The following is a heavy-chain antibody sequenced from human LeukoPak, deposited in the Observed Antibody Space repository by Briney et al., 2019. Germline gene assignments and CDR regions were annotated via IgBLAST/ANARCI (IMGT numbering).Heavy chain of an antibody. J-gene: IGHJ6*03. Sequence: GESLQISCKGSGYSFTTYWIGWVRQMPGKGLEWMGIIYPGDSDTKYSPSFQGQVTISADKAISTAYLQWSNLKASDTAMYYCARLPALYYMDVWGKGTTVTVSS. CDR2: IYPGDSDT. V-gene: IGHV5-51*01. CDR3: ARLPALYYMDV. CDR1: GYSFTTYW.